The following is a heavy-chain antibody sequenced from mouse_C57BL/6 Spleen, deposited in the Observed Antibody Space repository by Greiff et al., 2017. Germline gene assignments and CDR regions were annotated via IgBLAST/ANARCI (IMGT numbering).Heavy chain of an antibody. Sequence: EVMLVESGGGLVKPGGSLKLSCAASGFTFSSYAMSWVRQTPEKRLEWVATISDGGSYTYYPDNVKGRFTISRDNAKNNLYLQMSHLKSEDTAMYYCARLGAQAKGFAYWGQGTLVTVSA. CDR3: ARLGAQAKGFAY. V-gene: IGHV5-4*03. D-gene: IGHD3-2*02. J-gene: IGHJ3*01. CDR2: ISDGGSYT. CDR1: GFTFSSYA.